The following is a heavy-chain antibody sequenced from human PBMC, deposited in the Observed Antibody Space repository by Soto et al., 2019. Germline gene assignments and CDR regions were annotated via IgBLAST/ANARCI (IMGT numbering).Heavy chain of an antibody. CDR3: ARTRSYGDFN. J-gene: IGHJ4*02. CDR1: GFTFSSYE. D-gene: IGHD4-17*01. Sequence: VGSLRLSCAASGFTFSSYEMNWVRQAPGKGLEWVSYISSSGSTIYYADSVKGRFTISRDNAKNSLYLQMNSLRAEDTAVYYCARTRSYGDFNWGQGTLVTVSS. V-gene: IGHV3-48*03. CDR2: ISSSGSTI.